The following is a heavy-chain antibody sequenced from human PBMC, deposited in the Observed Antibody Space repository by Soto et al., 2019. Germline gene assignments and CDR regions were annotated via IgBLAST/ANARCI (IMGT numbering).Heavy chain of an antibody. D-gene: IGHD1-20*01. CDR1: HFAFNIDA. V-gene: IGHV3-23*01. Sequence: EAQLLESGGGLVQPGESLTLSCVASHFAFNIDAMTWVRQAPGKGLEWVSSMSGSGSSIYYADSVKGRLTITRDKSKKTLYLEKNSLRAEVTAVDWCARDNWNGAYYGLDVWGQGTTVTVS. J-gene: IGHJ6*02. CDR3: ARDNWNGAYYGLDV. CDR2: MSGSGSSI.